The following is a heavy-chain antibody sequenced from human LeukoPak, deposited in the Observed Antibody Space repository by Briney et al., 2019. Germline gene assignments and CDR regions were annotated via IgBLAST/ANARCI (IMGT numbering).Heavy chain of an antibody. D-gene: IGHD3-22*01. CDR2: ISHSGNT. CDR1: GDSITSTYY. Sequence: SETLSLTCNVSGDSITSTYYWGWIRQPPGKGLEWIGSISHSGNTYYNPSLKSRVTISVDTSKNQFSLKLSSVTAADTAVYYCARHAGWLFHFAFDIWGQGTMVTVSS. J-gene: IGHJ3*02. V-gene: IGHV4-38-2*02. CDR3: ARHAGWLFHFAFDI.